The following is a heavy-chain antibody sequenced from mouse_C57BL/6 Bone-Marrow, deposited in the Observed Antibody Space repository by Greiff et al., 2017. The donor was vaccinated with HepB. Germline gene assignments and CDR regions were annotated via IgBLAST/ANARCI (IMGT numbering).Heavy chain of an antibody. D-gene: IGHD4-1*01. J-gene: IGHJ3*01. Sequence: LVESGAELARPGASVKLSCKASGYTFTSYGISWVKQRTGQGLEWIGEIYPRSGNTYYNEKFKGKATLTADKSSSTAYMELRSLTSEDSAVYFCARSEGPNWDPAWFAYWGQGTLVTVSA. V-gene: IGHV1-81*01. CDR3: ARSEGPNWDPAWFAY. CDR2: IYPRSGNT. CDR1: GYTFTSYG.